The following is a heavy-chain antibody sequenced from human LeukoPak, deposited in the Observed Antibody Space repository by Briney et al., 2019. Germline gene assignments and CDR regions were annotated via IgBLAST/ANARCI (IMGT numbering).Heavy chain of an antibody. CDR3: ARGGGFIAAAATDY. D-gene: IGHD6-13*01. CDR1: GFTFSSYA. J-gene: IGHJ4*02. V-gene: IGHV3-30*04. Sequence: GGSLRLSCAASGFTFSSYAMHWVRQAPGKGLEWVAVISYDGSNKYYADSVKGRFTISRDNSKNTLYLQMNSLRAEDTAVYYCARGGGFIAAAATDYWGQGTLVTVSS. CDR2: ISYDGSNK.